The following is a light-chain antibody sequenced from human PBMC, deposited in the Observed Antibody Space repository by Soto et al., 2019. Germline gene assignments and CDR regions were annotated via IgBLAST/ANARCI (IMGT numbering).Light chain of an antibody. CDR1: QAIRTA. Sequence: AIQLTQSPSSLSASLGDRVTITCRASQAIRTALGWYQQKPGKVPKLLIYAASTLQSGVPSRFSGSGSGTDLTLTISSLQPEDFATYYCLLDFRYFWAFGQGTKVDI. CDR3: LLDFRYFWA. J-gene: IGKJ1*01. V-gene: IGKV1-6*01. CDR2: AAS.